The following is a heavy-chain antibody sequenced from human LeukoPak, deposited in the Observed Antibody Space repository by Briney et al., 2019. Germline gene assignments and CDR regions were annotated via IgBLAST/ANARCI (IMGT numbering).Heavy chain of an antibody. J-gene: IGHJ4*02. Sequence: GGSLRLSCAASGFTFSSYAMHRVRQAPGKGLEWVAVISYDGSNKYYADSVKGRFTISRDNSKNTLYLQMNSLRAEDMAVYYCARDKRSSGVFDYWGQGTLVTVSS. CDR2: ISYDGSNK. D-gene: IGHD6-19*01. V-gene: IGHV3-30-3*01. CDR3: ARDKRSSGVFDY. CDR1: GFTFSSYA.